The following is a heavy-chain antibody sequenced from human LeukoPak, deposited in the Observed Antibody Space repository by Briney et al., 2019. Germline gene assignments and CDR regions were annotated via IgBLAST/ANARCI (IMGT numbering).Heavy chain of an antibody. CDR2: IYGGNT. D-gene: IGHD5-24*01. J-gene: IGHJ4*02. V-gene: IGHV3-66*01. Sequence: GGSLRLSCAASGFIVSSNYMSWVRQAPGKGLEWVSVIYGGNTYYADSVKGRFTISRDNSKNTLFLQMNSLRAEDTAVYFCVRGHDERPIRLEVAHYWGQGTLVTVSS. CDR3: VRGHDERPIRLEVAHY. CDR1: GFIVSSNY.